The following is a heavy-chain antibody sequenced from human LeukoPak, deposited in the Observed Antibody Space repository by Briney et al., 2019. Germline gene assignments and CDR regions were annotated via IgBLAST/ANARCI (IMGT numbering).Heavy chain of an antibody. D-gene: IGHD6-19*01. CDR2: ISWNSGSI. CDR3: AKDTSSSPRGMDV. Sequence: PGGSLRLSCAASGFTFDDYDMHWVRQAPGKGLEGVSGISWNSGSIGYADSVKGRFTISRDNAKNSLYLQMNSLRAEDTALYYCAKDTSSSPRGMDVWGQGTTVTVSS. V-gene: IGHV3-9*01. CDR1: GFTFDDYD. J-gene: IGHJ6*02.